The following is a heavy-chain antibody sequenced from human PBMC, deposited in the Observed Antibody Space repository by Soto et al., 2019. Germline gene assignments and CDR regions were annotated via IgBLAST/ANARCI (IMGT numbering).Heavy chain of an antibody. J-gene: IGHJ1*01. CDR2: IYWDDAK. D-gene: IGHD6-19*01. V-gene: IGHV2-5*02. CDR1: GFSLTTSGVG. CDR3: TYAVEAGNSAYFQS. Sequence: QLTLKDSGPTLVKPTQTLTLTCAFSGFSLTTSGVGVGWIRHPPGKALEWLAVIYWDDAKRHSPSLKSRLTITKDTSHTPVVPAITNMDPVDTPAYYCTYAVEAGNSAYFQSWGQGTIVIVSS.